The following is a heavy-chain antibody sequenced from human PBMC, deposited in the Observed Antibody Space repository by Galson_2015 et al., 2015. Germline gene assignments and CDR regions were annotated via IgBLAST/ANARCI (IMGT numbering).Heavy chain of an antibody. Sequence: SLRLSCAASGFTFSSYGMHWVRQAPGKGLEWVAVIWYDGSNKYYADSVKGRFTISRDNSKNTLYLQMNSLRAEDTAVYYCARGGIFGVVINYGMDVWGQGTTVTVSS. CDR3: ARGGIFGVVINYGMDV. V-gene: IGHV3-33*01. J-gene: IGHJ6*02. D-gene: IGHD3-3*01. CDR2: IWYDGSNK. CDR1: GFTFSSYG.